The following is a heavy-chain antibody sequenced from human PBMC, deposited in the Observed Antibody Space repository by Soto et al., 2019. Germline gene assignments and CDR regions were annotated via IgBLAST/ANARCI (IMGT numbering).Heavy chain of an antibody. CDR3: ARGDSTGSPTGWFDP. CDR1: GYTFTRNS. Sequence: VQLVQSGAEVKKPGASVQASCKASGYTFTRNSINWVRQALGQGLEWVGWISNYNGDTKYAQKFQGRVTLTTDTSTTTTYMDLRSLTSDDTAVYFCARGDSTGSPTGWFDPWGQGTLVTVSS. V-gene: IGHV1-18*04. CDR2: ISNYNGDT. J-gene: IGHJ5*02. D-gene: IGHD6-19*01.